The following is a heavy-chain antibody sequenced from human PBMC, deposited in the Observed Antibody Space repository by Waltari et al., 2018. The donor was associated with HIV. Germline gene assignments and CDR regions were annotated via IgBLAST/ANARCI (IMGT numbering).Heavy chain of an antibody. D-gene: IGHD2-15*01. V-gene: IGHV4-39*01. Sequence: QLQLQESGPGLVTPSETLSVTCNVSGVSVSNSRHYWDWIRQPPGKGLEWIGSIFYSGSTSYNPTLKSRVTISVDTANNKISWRVRSVTAADTALYYCARGYGSVDTCYPAGPWGQGTPVFVSS. J-gene: IGHJ5*02. CDR1: GVSVSNSRHY. CDR3: ARGYGSVDTCYPAGP. CDR2: IFYSGST.